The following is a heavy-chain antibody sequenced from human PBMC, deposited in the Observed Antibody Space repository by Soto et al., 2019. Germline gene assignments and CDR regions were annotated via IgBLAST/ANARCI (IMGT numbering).Heavy chain of an antibody. Sequence: SETLSLTCTVSGGSISSGDYYWSWIRQPPGKGLEWIGYIYYSGSTYYNPSLKSRVTISVDTSKNQFSLKLSSVTAADTAVYYCASSSSWGGSSSWYDVVYWGQGTLVTVSS. J-gene: IGHJ4*02. CDR3: ASSSSWGGSSSWYDVVY. CDR2: IYYSGST. CDR1: GGSISSGDYY. D-gene: IGHD6-13*01. V-gene: IGHV4-30-4*01.